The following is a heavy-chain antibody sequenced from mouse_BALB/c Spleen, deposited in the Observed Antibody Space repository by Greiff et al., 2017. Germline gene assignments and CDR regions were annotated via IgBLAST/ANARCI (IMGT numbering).Heavy chain of an antibody. CDR1: GFTFSSYT. D-gene: IGHD2-14*01. Sequence: EVKLMESGGGLVQPGGSLKLSCAASGFTFSSYTMSWVRQTPEKRLEWVAYISNGGGSTYYPDTVKGRFTISRDNAKNTLFLQMTSLRSEDTAMYYCARSPYRYYAMDYWGQGTSVTVSS. CDR2: ISNGGGST. J-gene: IGHJ4*01. CDR3: ARSPYRYYAMDY. V-gene: IGHV5-12-2*01.